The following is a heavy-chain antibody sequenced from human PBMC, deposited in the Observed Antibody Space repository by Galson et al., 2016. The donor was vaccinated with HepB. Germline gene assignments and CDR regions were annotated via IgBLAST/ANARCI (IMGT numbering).Heavy chain of an antibody. Sequence: SVKVSCKASGYTFPNNNMHWVRQVPGQGLKWMGWINAYNVNTNYAQKLQGRVTMTTDTSTSTAYMELRSLTSDDTAVYYCARRAVAGTENWFDPWGQGTLVTVSS. CDR1: GYTFPNNN. J-gene: IGHJ5*02. CDR3: ARRAVAGTENWFDP. CDR2: INAYNVNT. V-gene: IGHV1-18*04. D-gene: IGHD6-19*01.